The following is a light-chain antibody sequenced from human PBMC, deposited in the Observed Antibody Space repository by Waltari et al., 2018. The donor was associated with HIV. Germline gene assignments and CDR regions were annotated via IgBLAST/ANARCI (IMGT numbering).Light chain of an antibody. Sequence: HSALTQPASVSGSPGQSITISCTGTSSNVGTYNLVSWYQQHPGKAPKLLIYEVKRRRSGLSDRFAGSKAGNTASLTVSGLQAEDEAIYYCCSYAGSDTLVFGGGTSLTIL. V-gene: IGLV2-23*02. CDR3: CSYAGSDTLV. CDR1: SSNVGTYNL. CDR2: EVK. J-gene: IGLJ3*02.